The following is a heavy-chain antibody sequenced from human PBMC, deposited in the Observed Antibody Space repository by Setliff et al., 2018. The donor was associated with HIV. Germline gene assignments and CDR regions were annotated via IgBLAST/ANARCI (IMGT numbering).Heavy chain of an antibody. Sequence: GGSLRLSCAASGFTFSSYSMNWVRQAPGKWLEWVSSISSSSSYIFYADSVKGRFTISRDNAKNSLYLQMNSLRAEDTAVYYCARGPWVGGWYRAFDIWGQGTMVTVSS. CDR3: ARGPWVGGWYRAFDI. CDR2: ISSSSSYI. D-gene: IGHD6-19*01. V-gene: IGHV3-21*01. CDR1: GFTFSSYS. J-gene: IGHJ3*02.